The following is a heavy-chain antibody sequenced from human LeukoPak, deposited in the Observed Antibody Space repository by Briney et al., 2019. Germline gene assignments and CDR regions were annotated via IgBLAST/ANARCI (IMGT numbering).Heavy chain of an antibody. J-gene: IGHJ6*03. Sequence: ASVKVSCKASGFTFTSYAMNWVRQAPGQGLEWMGWISTNTGNPTYAQGFTGRFVFSLDTSVSTAYLQISSLKAEDTAVYYCARARSSFHYYYYYMDVWGKGTTVTVSS. CDR2: ISTNTGNP. CDR1: GFTFTSYA. D-gene: IGHD6-6*01. CDR3: ARARSSFHYYYYYMDV. V-gene: IGHV7-4-1*02.